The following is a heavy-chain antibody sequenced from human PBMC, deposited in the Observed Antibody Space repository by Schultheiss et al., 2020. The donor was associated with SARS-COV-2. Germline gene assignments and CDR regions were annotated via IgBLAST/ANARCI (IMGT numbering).Heavy chain of an antibody. CDR1: GGSISSSNW. Sequence: GSLRLSCAVSGGSISSSNWWSWVRQPPGKGLEWIGYIYYSGSTNYNPSLKSRVTISVDTSKNQFSLKLSSVSAADTAVYYCARGPRFDPWGQGTLVTVSS. V-gene: IGHV4-4*02. CDR3: ARGPRFDP. CDR2: IYYSGST. J-gene: IGHJ5*02.